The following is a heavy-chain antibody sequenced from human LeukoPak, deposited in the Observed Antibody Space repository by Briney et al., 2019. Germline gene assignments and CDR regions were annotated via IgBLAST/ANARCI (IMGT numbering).Heavy chain of an antibody. J-gene: IGHJ5*02. D-gene: IGHD6-19*01. CDR1: GFTFSSYS. CDR2: ISSSSSYI. V-gene: IGHV3-21*04. CDR3: AKRYGTSGFNWFDP. Sequence: PGGSLRLSCAASGFTFSSYSTNWVRQAPGKGLEWVSSISSSSSYIYYADSVKGRFTISRDNAKNSLYLQMNSLRAEDTAVYYCAKRYGTSGFNWFDPWGQGTLVTVSS.